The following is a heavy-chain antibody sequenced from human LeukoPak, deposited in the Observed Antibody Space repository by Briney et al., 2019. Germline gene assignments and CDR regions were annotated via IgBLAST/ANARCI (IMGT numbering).Heavy chain of an antibody. Sequence: PGRSLRLSCAASGFTFSSYAMNWVRQAPGRGLEWVAVISYDGSHKYYADSVKGRFTISRDNPKNTLYLQMNSLRSEDTAVYFCAKRGVVIRAVLVVGFHKEAYYFDSWGQGALVTVSS. D-gene: IGHD2-15*01. CDR1: GFTFSSYA. V-gene: IGHV3-30*07. J-gene: IGHJ4*02. CDR3: AKRGVVIRAVLVVGFHKEAYYFDS. CDR2: ISYDGSHK.